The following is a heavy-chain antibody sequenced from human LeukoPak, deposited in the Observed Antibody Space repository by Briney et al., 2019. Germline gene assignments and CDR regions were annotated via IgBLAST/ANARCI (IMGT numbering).Heavy chain of an antibody. J-gene: IGHJ4*02. Sequence: GGSLRLSCAASGFTFSHYAMGWVRQAPGKGLEWVSDISVSGGTTYYADSVKGRFTISRDNSKNTLFLQMNSLRDEDTAVYYCARDKDFWSGYLDYWGQGTLVTVSS. V-gene: IGHV3-23*01. CDR1: GFTFSHYA. CDR2: ISVSGGTT. D-gene: IGHD3-3*01. CDR3: ARDKDFWSGYLDY.